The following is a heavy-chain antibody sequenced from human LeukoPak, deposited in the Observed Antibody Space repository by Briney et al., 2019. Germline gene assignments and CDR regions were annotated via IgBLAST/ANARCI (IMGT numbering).Heavy chain of an antibody. J-gene: IGHJ4*02. CDR1: GVSISRYY. CDR3: ARGKALYYFDY. CDR2: IYTSGST. Sequence: SETLSLTCTVSGVSISRYYWRWIRQPAGKGLEWIGRIYTSGSTNYNPSPKSRVAMSVDTSKNQFSLTLSPVTYADTAVYYCARGKALYYFDYWGQGTLVTVSS. V-gene: IGHV4-4*07.